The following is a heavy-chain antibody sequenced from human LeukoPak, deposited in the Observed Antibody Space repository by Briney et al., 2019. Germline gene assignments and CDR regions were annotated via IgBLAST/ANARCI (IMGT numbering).Heavy chain of an antibody. J-gene: IGHJ3*02. CDR3: ARVLDTNDAFDI. CDR1: GGSISSSSYY. D-gene: IGHD3-3*02. V-gene: IGHV4-39*07. Sequence: SETLSLTCTVSGGSISSSSYYWGWIRQPPGKGLEWIGSVYYSGSTNYNPSLKSRVTISVDTSKNQFSLKLSSVTAADTAVYYCARVLDTNDAFDIWGQGTMVTVSS. CDR2: VYYSGST.